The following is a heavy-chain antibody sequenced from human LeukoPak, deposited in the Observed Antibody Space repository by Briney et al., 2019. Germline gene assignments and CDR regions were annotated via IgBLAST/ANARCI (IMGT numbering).Heavy chain of an antibody. CDR1: GGTFSSYA. J-gene: IGHJ4*02. CDR3: ARVHSSSWSYYFDY. V-gene: IGHV1-69*05. Sequence: GASVKVSCKASGGTFSSYAISWVRQAPGQGLGWMGGIIPIFGTANYAQKFQGRVTITTDESTSTAYMELSSLRSDDTAVYYCARVHSSSWSYYFDYWGQGTLVTVSS. D-gene: IGHD6-13*01. CDR2: IIPIFGTA.